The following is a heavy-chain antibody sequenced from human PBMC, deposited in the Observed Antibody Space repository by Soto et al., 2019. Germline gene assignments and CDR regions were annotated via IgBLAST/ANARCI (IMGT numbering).Heavy chain of an antibody. CDR3: ARRTPGDNWFDP. J-gene: IGHJ5*02. V-gene: IGHV4-39*01. CDR2: ISYSGST. Sequence: QLQLQESGPGLVKPSETLSLTCTVSGGSISSSSYYWDWIRQPPGKGLEWTGSISYSGSTYYNPSLKSRVTLSVDTSKNQFSLRLSSVTAADTAAYYCARRTPGDNWFDPWGQGTLVTVSS. CDR1: GGSISSSSYY.